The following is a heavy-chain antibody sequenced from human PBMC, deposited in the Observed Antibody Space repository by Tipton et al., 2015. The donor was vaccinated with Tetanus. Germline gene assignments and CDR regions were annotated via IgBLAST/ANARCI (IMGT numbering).Heavy chain of an antibody. V-gene: IGHV3-66*01. J-gene: IGHJ6*02. CDR1: GFTVSSNY. Sequence: SLRLSCAASGFTVSSNYMSWVRQAPGKGLEWVSVIYSGGSTYYADSVKGRFTISRDNSKNTLYLQMNSLRAEDTAVYYCARDSAELAQAFYYYYGMDVWGQGTTVTVSS. CDR2: IYSGGST. CDR3: ARDSAELAQAFYYYYGMDV. D-gene: IGHD5-24*01.